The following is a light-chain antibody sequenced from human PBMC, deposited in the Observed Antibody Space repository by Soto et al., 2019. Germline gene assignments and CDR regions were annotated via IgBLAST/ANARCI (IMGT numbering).Light chain of an antibody. Sequence: QSVLTQPPSASGTPGQRVTISCSGSTSNIGTNIVNWYQQLPGAAPKLLIDNNYQRPSGVPDRFSGSKSGTSASLAISGLQSEYEADYYCASWDDRLNGVLFGGGTKVPV. CDR3: ASWDDRLNGVL. V-gene: IGLV1-44*01. CDR2: NNY. CDR1: TSNIGTNI. J-gene: IGLJ2*01.